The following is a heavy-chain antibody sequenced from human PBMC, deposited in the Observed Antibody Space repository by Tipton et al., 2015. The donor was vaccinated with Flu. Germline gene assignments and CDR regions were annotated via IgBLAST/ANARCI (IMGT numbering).Heavy chain of an antibody. Sequence: QSGPEVKKPGASVKVSCKASGYTFTGYYMHWVRQAPGQGLEWMGWNNPNSGGTNYAQKFQGRVTMTRDTSISTAYMELSRLRSDDTAVYYCARDSPSGGWVSAGFYYDYGMDVWGQGTTVTVSS. J-gene: IGHJ6*02. V-gene: IGHV1-2*02. CDR3: ARDSPSGGWVSAGFYYDYGMDV. CDR1: GYTFTGYY. CDR2: NNPNSGGT. D-gene: IGHD6-19*01.